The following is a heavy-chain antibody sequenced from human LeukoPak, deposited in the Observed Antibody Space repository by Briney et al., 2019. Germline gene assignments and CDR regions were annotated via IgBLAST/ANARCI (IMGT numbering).Heavy chain of an antibody. CDR1: GGTFSSYA. V-gene: IGHV1-69*06. D-gene: IGHD1-26*01. Sequence: SVKVSCKASGGTFSSYAISWVRQAPGQGLEWMGGIIPIFGTANYAQKFQGRVTITAGKSTSTAYMELSSLRSEDTAVYYCAREGRYGGTVAVPKIVGALSHWFDPWGQGTLVTVSS. CDR3: AREGRYGGTVAVPKIVGALSHWFDP. J-gene: IGHJ5*02. CDR2: IIPIFGTA.